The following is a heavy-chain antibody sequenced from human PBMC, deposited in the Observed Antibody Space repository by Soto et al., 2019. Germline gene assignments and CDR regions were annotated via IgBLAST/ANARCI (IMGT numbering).Heavy chain of an antibody. Sequence: GGSLRLSCAASGFTFSSYGMHWVRQAPGKGLEWVAVIWYDGSNKYYADSVKGRFTISRDNSKNTLYLQMNSLRAEDTAVYYCARDAYSGYDLSKYYYYYYGMDVWGQGTTVTVSS. V-gene: IGHV3-33*01. CDR1: GFTFSSYG. CDR3: ARDAYSGYDLSKYYYYYYGMDV. CDR2: IWYDGSNK. J-gene: IGHJ6*02. D-gene: IGHD5-12*01.